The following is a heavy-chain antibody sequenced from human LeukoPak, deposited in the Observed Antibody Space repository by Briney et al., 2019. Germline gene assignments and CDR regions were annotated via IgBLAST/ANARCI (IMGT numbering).Heavy chain of an antibody. CDR1: AGSISSSNHY. CDR2: IYYNGRT. V-gene: IGHV4-39*07. Sequence: SETLSLTCTVSAGSISSSNHYWGWIRQPPGKGLGCLGSIYYNGRTYYNPSLKSRVSISVDTSKNQFSLKLSSVTAADTAVYYCARIEYSGPLDYWGQGTLVTVPS. J-gene: IGHJ4*02. CDR3: ARIEYSGPLDY. D-gene: IGHD6-19*01.